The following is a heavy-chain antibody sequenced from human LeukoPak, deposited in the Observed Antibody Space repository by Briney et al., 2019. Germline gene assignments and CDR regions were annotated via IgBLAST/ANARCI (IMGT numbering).Heavy chain of an antibody. CDR3: ASPYDSIVSDAFDI. Sequence: PSETLSLTCTVSGDSIISYYWSWIRQPAGKGLEWIGRIYTSGSTNYNPSLKSRVTISVDASKNQFSLKLSSVTAADTAVYYCASPYDSIVSDAFDIWGQGTMVTVSS. CDR2: IYTSGST. CDR1: GDSIISYY. D-gene: IGHD3-22*01. V-gene: IGHV4-4*07. J-gene: IGHJ3*02.